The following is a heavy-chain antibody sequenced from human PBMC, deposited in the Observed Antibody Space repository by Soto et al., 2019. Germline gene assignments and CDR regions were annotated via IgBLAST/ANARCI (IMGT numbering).Heavy chain of an antibody. D-gene: IGHD2-21*02. J-gene: IGHJ3*02. CDR3: ARDPQGDPDAFDI. CDR1: GGTFSSYA. CDR2: IIPIFGTA. Sequence: GASVKVSCKASGGTFSSYAINWVRQAPGQGLEWKGGIIPIFGTANYAQKFQGRVTITADESTSTAYMELSSLRSEDTAVFYCARDPQGDPDAFDIWGQGTMVTVSS. V-gene: IGHV1-69*13.